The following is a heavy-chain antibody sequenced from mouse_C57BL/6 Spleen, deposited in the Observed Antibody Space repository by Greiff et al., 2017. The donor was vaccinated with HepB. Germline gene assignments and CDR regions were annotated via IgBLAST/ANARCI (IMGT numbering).Heavy chain of an antibody. CDR1: GYTFTSYW. CDR2: IHPNSGST. D-gene: IGHD2-10*01. CDR3: ARPTRGPGDYFDY. Sequence: QVQLQQPGAELVKPGASVKLSCKASGYTFTSYWMHWVKQRPGQGLEWMGMIHPNSGSTNYNEKFKSKATLTVDKSSSTAYMQLSSLTSEDSAVYCCARPTRGPGDYFDYWGQGTTLTVSA. J-gene: IGHJ2*01. V-gene: IGHV1-64*01.